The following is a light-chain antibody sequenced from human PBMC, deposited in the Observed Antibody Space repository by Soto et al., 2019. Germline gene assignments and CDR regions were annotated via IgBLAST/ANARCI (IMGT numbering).Light chain of an antibody. CDR1: QSINAH. J-gene: IGKJ1*01. CDR3: QQYNTWLWK. CDR2: GAS. Sequence: EVVMTQSPATLSVSPGERVTLSCRASQSINAHLAWYQQKPGQAPRLLIHGASTRATGIPARFSGSGFGTEFILTISRLQSGDFAVYYCQQYNTWLWKFGQGTKVE. V-gene: IGKV3-15*01.